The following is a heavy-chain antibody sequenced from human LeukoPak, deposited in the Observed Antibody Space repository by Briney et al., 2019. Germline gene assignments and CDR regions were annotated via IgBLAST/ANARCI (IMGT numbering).Heavy chain of an antibody. V-gene: IGHV4-59*01. Sequence: PSETLSLNCTVSGGSISSYYWSWIRQPPGKGLEWIGYIYYSGSTNYNPSLKSRVTISVDTSKNQFSLKLSSVTAADTAVYYCAREVNCGGDCYSHDLWGRGTLVTVSS. CDR1: GGSISSYY. CDR2: IYYSGST. D-gene: IGHD2-21*02. J-gene: IGHJ2*01. CDR3: AREVNCGGDCYSHDL.